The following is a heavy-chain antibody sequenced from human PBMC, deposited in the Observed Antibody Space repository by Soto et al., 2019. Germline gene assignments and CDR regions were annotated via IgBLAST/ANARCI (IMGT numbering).Heavy chain of an antibody. Sequence: GSSVKVSCKASGYTFTSYAMHWVRQAPGQRLEWMGWSNAGNGNTKYSQEFQGRVTITRDTSASTAYMELSSLRSEDTAVYYCARSGYSDYYFDYWGQGTLVTVSA. V-gene: IGHV1-3*02. CDR1: GYTFTSYA. CDR3: ARSGYSDYYFDY. D-gene: IGHD3-3*01. CDR2: SNAGNGNT. J-gene: IGHJ4*02.